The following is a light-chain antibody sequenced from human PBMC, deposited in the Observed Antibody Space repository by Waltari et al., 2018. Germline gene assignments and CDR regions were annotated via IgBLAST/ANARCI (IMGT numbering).Light chain of an antibody. CDR3: SSFADTNPFV. Sequence: QSALTQPPSASGSPGQSVTISCTGTSSNVGRYNYVSWYQQHPGKAPKLIIYEVTKLPSVVPDRCSGSKACNTASLTVAGLQAEDEADYYCSSFADTNPFVFGTGTKVTVL. CDR2: EVT. V-gene: IGLV2-8*01. CDR1: SSNVGRYNY. J-gene: IGLJ1*01.